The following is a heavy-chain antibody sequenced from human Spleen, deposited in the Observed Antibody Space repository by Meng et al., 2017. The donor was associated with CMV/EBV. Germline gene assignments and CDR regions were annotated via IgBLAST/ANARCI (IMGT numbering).Heavy chain of an antibody. J-gene: IGHJ3*01. CDR3: ARHEGAGTTAAFDL. D-gene: IGHD6-19*01. V-gene: IGHV3-48*03. CDR2: MSKIGDII. CDR1: GFAFRSYA. Sequence: GESLKISCAASGFAFRSYAMSWVRQAPGKGLEWLSYMSKIGDIIYYADSVKGRFTISRDNAKNSLYLQMTSLRAEDTALYYCARHEGAGTTAAFDLWGQGTMVTVSS.